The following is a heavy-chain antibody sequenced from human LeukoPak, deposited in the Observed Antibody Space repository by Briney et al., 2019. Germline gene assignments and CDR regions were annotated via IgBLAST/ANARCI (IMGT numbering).Heavy chain of an antibody. CDR2: ISSSTNYT. Sequence: PGESLRLSCAASGFTFSDYYMSWIRQAPEKGLEWVSYISSSTNYTNYADSVKGRFTISRDNAKNSLYLQMNSLTAEDTAVYYCARQGHNWFDPWGQGTLVT. J-gene: IGHJ5*02. V-gene: IGHV3-11*06. CDR1: GFTFSDYY. CDR3: ARQGHNWFDP.